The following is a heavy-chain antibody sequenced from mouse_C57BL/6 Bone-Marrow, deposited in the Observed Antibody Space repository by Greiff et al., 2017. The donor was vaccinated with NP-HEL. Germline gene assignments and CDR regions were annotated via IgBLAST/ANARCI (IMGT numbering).Heavy chain of an antibody. Sequence: QVQLQQSGPGLVQPSQCLSITCTVSGFSLTSYGVHWVRQSPGKGLEWLGVIWSGGSTDYNAAFISRLSISKDNSKSQVFFKMNSLQADDTAIYYCARDYYGSWFAYWGQGTLVTVSA. CDR1: GFSLTSYG. CDR2: IWSGGST. J-gene: IGHJ3*01. V-gene: IGHV2-2*01. CDR3: ARDYYGSWFAY. D-gene: IGHD1-1*01.